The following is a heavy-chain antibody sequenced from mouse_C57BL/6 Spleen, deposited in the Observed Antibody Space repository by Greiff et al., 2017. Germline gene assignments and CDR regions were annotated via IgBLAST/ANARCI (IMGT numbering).Heavy chain of an antibody. Sequence: QVQLKQSGAELVRPGASVKLSCKASGYTFTDYYINWVKQRPGQGLEWIARIYPGSGNTYYNEKFKGKATLTAEKSSSTAYMQLSSLTSEDSAVYFCARYYSNLFDYWGQGTTLTVSS. CDR3: ARYYSNLFDY. V-gene: IGHV1-76*01. J-gene: IGHJ2*01. CDR1: GYTFTDYY. CDR2: IYPGSGNT. D-gene: IGHD2-5*01.